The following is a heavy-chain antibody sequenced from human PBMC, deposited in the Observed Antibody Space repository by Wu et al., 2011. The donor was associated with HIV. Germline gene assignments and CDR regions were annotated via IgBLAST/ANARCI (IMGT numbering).Heavy chain of an antibody. CDR1: GYTFNTYA. V-gene: IGHV1-18*01. D-gene: IGHD3-10*01. CDR2: ISAYTGDT. J-gene: IGHJ4*02. CDR3: ARGFPYHFDY. Sequence: QLVQSGAEVKKPGASVKVSCKASGYTFNTYAISWVRQAPGQGLEWMGWISAYTGDTHYAQKLQGRVTMTRDTSTSTVYMELSSLRSEDTAVYYCARGFPYHFDYWGQGTLVTVSS.